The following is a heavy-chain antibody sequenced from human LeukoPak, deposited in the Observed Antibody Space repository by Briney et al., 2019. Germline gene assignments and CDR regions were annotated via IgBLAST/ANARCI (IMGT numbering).Heavy chain of an antibody. J-gene: IGHJ4*02. CDR2: INPDGSTT. CDR3: AKDLHYGSADY. Sequence: GSLRLSCAASGFTFSSYEMNWVRQDPGKGLVWVSFINPDGSTTNYADSVKGRFTISRDNAKNALYLQMNSLRAEDTAVYYCAKDLHYGSADYWGQGTLVTVSS. V-gene: IGHV3-74*01. CDR1: GFTFSSYE. D-gene: IGHD3-10*01.